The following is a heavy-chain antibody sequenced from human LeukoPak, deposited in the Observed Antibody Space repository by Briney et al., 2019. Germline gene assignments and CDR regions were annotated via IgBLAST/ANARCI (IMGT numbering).Heavy chain of an antibody. J-gene: IGHJ4*02. V-gene: IGHV3-23*01. CDR2: ISGSGGST. CDR1: GFTFSSYA. D-gene: IGHD1-26*01. CDR3: AKDRIWEEIGSFWAGGDYFDY. Sequence: GGSLRLSCAASGFTFSSYAMSWVRQAPGKGLEWVSAISGSGGSTYYADSVKGRFTISRDNSKNTLYLQMNSLRAEDTAVYYCAKDRIWEEIGSFWAGGDYFDYWGQGTLVTVSS.